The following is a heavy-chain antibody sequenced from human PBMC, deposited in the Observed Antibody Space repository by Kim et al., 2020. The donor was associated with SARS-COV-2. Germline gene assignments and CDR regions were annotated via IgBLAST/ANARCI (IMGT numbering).Heavy chain of an antibody. CDR2: VYNSGST. J-gene: IGHJ4*01. D-gene: IGHD2-15*01. V-gene: IGHV4-59*08. CDR1: GGSISSNW. Sequence: SETLSLTCTVSGGSISSNWWSWIRQPPGKGLEWIGYVYNSGSTNYNPSLKSRVTMSVDTSKNQFSLKLSSVTAADTALYYCARRDSDCSGGSCKHFFDY. CDR3: ARRDSDCSGGSCKHFFDY.